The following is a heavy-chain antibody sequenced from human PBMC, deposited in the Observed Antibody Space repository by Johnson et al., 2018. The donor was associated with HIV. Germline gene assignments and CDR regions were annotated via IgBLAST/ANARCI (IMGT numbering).Heavy chain of an antibody. D-gene: IGHD2-2*01. J-gene: IGHJ3*02. CDR2: IGGSGTNT. Sequence: VQLVESGGGVLRRGGSLRLSCAASGFTFINYAMSWVRQAPGKGLEWVSSIGGSGTNTYYADSVKGRFTISRDNSKNTLYLQMHSLRAEDTAIYYCAKDPLVVPAATLDAFDIWGQGTMVTVSS. CDR1: GFTFINYA. V-gene: IGHV3-23*04. CDR3: AKDPLVVPAATLDAFDI.